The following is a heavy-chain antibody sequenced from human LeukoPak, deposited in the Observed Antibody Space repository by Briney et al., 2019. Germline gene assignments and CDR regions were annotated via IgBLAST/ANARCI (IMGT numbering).Heavy chain of an antibody. CDR3: ARGGYSYGYMGYFDY. J-gene: IGHJ4*02. Sequence: ASVKVSCKASGYTFSIYGISWVRQAPGQGLEWVAWISPYNGNTNYAQKFQGRLTMTTDSSTSIAYMELRSLRSDDTAVYYCARGGYSYGYMGYFDYWGQGTLVTVSS. CDR1: GYTFSIYG. V-gene: IGHV1-18*01. CDR2: ISPYNGNT. D-gene: IGHD5-18*01.